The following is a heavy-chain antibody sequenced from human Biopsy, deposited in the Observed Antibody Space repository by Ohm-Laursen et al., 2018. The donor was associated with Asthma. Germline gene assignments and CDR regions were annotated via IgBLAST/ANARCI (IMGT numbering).Heavy chain of an antibody. Sequence: SLRLSCAASGFTFRAHAMSWVRQAPGKGLEWVSTFSGNSGITYYADSVKGRFTISRDNSQNTLYLHMDSLSAEDTAVYYCAKDRSGTWYGFDYWGQGTLVTVSS. CDR3: AKDRSGTWYGFDY. D-gene: IGHD6-13*01. CDR2: FSGNSGIT. V-gene: IGHV3-23*01. J-gene: IGHJ4*02. CDR1: GFTFRAHA.